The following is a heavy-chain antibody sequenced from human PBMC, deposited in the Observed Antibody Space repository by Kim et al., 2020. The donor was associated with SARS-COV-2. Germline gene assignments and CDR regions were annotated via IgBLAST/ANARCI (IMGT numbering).Heavy chain of an antibody. CDR2: ISISSTYT. CDR3: EGEGRDSKYMSGMDV. D-gene: IGHD4-4*01. J-gene: IGHJ6*02. V-gene: IGHV3-11*05. Sequence: GGSLRLSCAASGFTLGDYYMSWIRQAPGKGLEWLSYISISSTYTNYADSLKGRFTISRDNAKNSVFLDMYSLTVEDTAVYYCEGEGRDSKYMSGMDVWGQGTTVTVSS. CDR1: GFTLGDYY.